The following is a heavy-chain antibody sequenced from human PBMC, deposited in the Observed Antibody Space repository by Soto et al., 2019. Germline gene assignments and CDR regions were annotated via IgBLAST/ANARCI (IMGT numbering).Heavy chain of an antibody. CDR3: TTDYCSSTSCYSGYYYYYYYYMDV. CDR1: GFTFSNAW. CDR2: IKSKTDGGTT. Sequence: GGSLRLSCAASGFTFSNAWMSWVRQAPGKGLEWVGRIKSKTDGGTTDYAAPVKGGFTISRDDSKNTLYLQMNSLKTEDTAVYYCTTDYCSSTSCYSGYYYYYYYYMDVWGKGITVTVSS. D-gene: IGHD2-2*01. J-gene: IGHJ6*03. V-gene: IGHV3-15*01.